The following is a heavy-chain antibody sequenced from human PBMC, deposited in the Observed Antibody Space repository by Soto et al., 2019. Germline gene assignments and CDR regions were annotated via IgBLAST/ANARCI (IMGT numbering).Heavy chain of an antibody. J-gene: IGHJ4*02. CDR1: GFTFTDYW. CDR2: INSDGSRT. V-gene: IGHV3-74*01. Sequence: EVHLVESGGGLVQAGGSLRLSCAASGFTFTDYWTHWVRQAPGKGLVWGSRINSDGSRTSYADSVTGRFTISRDNAKNTLYLQMNSLRVEDTALYYCARETYRGFYFDYWGQGTLVTVSS. D-gene: IGHD4-4*01. CDR3: ARETYRGFYFDY.